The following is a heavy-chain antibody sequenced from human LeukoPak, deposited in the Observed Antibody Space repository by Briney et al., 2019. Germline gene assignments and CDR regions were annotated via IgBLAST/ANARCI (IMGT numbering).Heavy chain of an antibody. V-gene: IGHV3-7*03. D-gene: IGHD1-1*01. CDR1: RFTFSSYW. J-gene: IGHJ4*02. Sequence: SGGSLRLSCAASRFTFSSYWMSWVRQAPGKGLEWVANIKQDGSEKYYVDSVKGRFTISRDNAKNSLYLQMNSLKTEDTAMYYCTTGKTDDYYFDYWGQGTLVTVSS. CDR3: TTGKTDDYYFDY. CDR2: IKQDGSEK.